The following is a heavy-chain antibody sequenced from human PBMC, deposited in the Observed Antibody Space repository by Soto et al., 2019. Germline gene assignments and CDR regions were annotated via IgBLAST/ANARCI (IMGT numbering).Heavy chain of an antibody. CDR3: VIAAQPCDFEC. J-gene: IGHJ4*02. Sequence: QVQLVQSGAEVKKPGASVKVSCKASGYTFTSYGINWVRQAPGQGLEWMGWISAYNGNTNYAQKLQGRVTMTKDTSTITAYMELRSLRSDDTAVYYWVIAAQPCDFECWGQGNLVTVSS. CDR2: ISAYNGNT. V-gene: IGHV1-18*01. CDR1: GYTFTSYG.